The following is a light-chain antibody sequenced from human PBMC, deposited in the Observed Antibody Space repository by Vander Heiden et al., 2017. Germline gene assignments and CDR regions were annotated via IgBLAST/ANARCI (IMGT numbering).Light chain of an antibody. J-gene: IGKJ2*01. CDR1: QTIISW. Sequence: DIHMTQSPSTLSASVGDRVTITCRASQTIISWLAWYQQRPGQAPKLLIYKASTLESGVPSRFSGVGSETDFTLTISSLQPDDFATYYCQQYDSFPYTFGLGTKLEIK. V-gene: IGKV1-5*03. CDR3: QQYDSFPYT. CDR2: KAS.